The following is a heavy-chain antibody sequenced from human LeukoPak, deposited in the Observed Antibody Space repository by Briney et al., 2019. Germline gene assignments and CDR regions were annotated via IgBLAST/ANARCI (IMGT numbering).Heavy chain of an antibody. Sequence: GGSLRLSCVVSEFTVSRNYMSWVRQAPGKGLEWVSVFYSGDNTYYADSVKGRFTTSRDNSKNTLYLQMSSLRVEDTAVYYCARDLGPDAFDIWGQGTMVTVSS. CDR2: FYSGDNT. V-gene: IGHV3-66*01. CDR3: ARDLGPDAFDI. CDR1: EFTVSRNY. J-gene: IGHJ3*02.